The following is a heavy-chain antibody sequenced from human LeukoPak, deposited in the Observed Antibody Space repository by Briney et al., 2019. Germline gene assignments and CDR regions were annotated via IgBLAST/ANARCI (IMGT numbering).Heavy chain of an antibody. V-gene: IGHV1-8*03. Sequence: GASVKVSCKASGYTFTSYDINWVRQATGQGLEWMGWMNPNSGNTGYAQKFQGRVTITRNTSISTAYMELSSLRSEDTAVYYCARGGDGYNYVFYYYYYMDVWGKGTTVTVSS. CDR2: MNPNSGNT. D-gene: IGHD5-24*01. CDR1: GYTFTSYD. J-gene: IGHJ6*03. CDR3: ARGGDGYNYVFYYYYYMDV.